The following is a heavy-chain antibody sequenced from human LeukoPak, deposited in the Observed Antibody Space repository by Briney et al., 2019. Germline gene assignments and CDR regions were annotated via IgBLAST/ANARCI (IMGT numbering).Heavy chain of an antibody. V-gene: IGHV3-30*01. CDR3: ARDAFQTYCTNGVCHDPYYYYYYMDV. D-gene: IGHD2-8*01. Sequence: GGSLRLSCAASGFTFSSYAMHWVRQAPGKGLEWVAVISYDGSNKYYADSVKGRFTISIDNSKNTLYLQMNSLRAEDTAVYYCARDAFQTYCTNGVCHDPYYYYYYMDVWGKGTTVTVSS. J-gene: IGHJ6*03. CDR2: ISYDGSNK. CDR1: GFTFSSYA.